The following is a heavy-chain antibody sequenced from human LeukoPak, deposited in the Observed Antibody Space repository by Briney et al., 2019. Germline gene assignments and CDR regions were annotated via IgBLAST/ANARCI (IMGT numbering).Heavy chain of an antibody. CDR1: GGSISSSNW. CDR2: IYYSGST. D-gene: IGHD6-13*01. CDR3: ARGDSSSWPFDY. J-gene: IGHJ4*02. V-gene: IGHV4-4*02. Sequence: SETLSLTCAVSGGSISSSNWWSWVRQPPGKGLEWIGSIYYSGSTYYNPSLKSRVTISVDTSKNQFSLKLSSVTAADTAVYYCARGDSSSWPFDYWGQGTLVTVSS.